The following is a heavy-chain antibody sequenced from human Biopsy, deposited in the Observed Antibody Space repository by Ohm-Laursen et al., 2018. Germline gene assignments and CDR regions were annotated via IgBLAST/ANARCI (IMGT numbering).Heavy chain of an antibody. J-gene: IGHJ4*02. CDR3: AREGTSVTFFGKISDYYFDF. D-gene: IGHD3-3*01. CDR1: GYTFTNYA. CDR2: ISVKTGNT. V-gene: IGHV1-18*01. Sequence: SSVKVSCKVSGYTFTNYAINWVRQAPGQGPEWLGWISVKTGNTNYTQKLQGRVTMTTDTSTNTAYMELRSLRSDDTALYYCAREGTSVTFFGKISDYYFDFWGPGTVVTVSS.